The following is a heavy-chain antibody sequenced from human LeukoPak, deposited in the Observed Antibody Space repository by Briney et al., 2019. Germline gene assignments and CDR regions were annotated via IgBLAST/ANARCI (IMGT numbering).Heavy chain of an antibody. CDR1: GFTVSNNY. CDR3: ARDTGLW. D-gene: IGHD2-21*01. V-gene: IGHV3-53*01. Sequence: GRSLRLSCAVSGFTVSNNYMSSVRQAPGKWLEWVSHIYSGGDTYHADSVKGRFTISRDHSKNTVYLQMNNLRVEDTAVYYCARDTGLWWGQGTLVTVSS. CDR2: IYSGGDT. J-gene: IGHJ4*02.